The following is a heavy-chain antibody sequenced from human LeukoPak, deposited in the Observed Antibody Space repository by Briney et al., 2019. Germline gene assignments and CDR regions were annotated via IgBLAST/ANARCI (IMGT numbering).Heavy chain of an antibody. CDR1: GGSVSSSSYY. CDR2: IYFSGST. J-gene: IGHJ4*02. D-gene: IGHD3-10*01. Sequence: SETLSLTCTVSGGSVSSSSYYWGWIRQPPGKGLEWIGSIYFSGSTYYNPSLKSRLTISVDMSKNQFSLRLSSVTAADTAVYYCAGDRGNYYYGSGSPSPLDYWGQGTLVTVSS. V-gene: IGHV4-39*07. CDR3: AGDRGNYYYGSGSPSPLDY.